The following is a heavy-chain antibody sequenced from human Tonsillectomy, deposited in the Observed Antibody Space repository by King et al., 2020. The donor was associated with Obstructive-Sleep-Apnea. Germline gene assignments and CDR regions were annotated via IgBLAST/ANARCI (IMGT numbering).Heavy chain of an antibody. J-gene: IGHJ4*02. CDR1: GGSISNYY. CDR2: MYYSGNT. Sequence: QLQESGPGLVKPSETLSLTCTVSGGSISNYYWSWIRQPPGKGLEWIGYMYYSGNTNFNPSLKSRVTISADTSKIQFSLRLSSVTAADTAVYYCARHRGVEDYGGYGDYFDYWGQGTLITVSS. D-gene: IGHD5-12*01. CDR3: ARHRGVEDYGGYGDYFDY. V-gene: IGHV4-59*08.